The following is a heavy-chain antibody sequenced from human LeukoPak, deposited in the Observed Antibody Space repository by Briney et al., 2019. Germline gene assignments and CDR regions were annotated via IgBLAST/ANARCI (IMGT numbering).Heavy chain of an antibody. V-gene: IGHV3-20*04. CDR2: INWNGGST. CDR1: GFTFDDYG. Sequence: GGSLRLSCAASGFTFDDYGMSWVRQAPGKGLEWVSGINWNGGSTGYADSVKGRFTISRDNAKNSLYLQMNSLRAEDTALYYCARDDYYGSGSYYIYWGQGTLVTVSS. J-gene: IGHJ4*02. D-gene: IGHD3-10*01. CDR3: ARDDYYGSGSYYIY.